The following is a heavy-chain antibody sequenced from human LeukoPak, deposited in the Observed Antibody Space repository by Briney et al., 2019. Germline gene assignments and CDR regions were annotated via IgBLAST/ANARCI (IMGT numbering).Heavy chain of an antibody. CDR1: GGSISSYY. CDR3: ARLDGIAVAGYFDY. D-gene: IGHD6-19*01. Sequence: SETLSLPCTVSGGSISSYYWSWIRQPPGKGLEWIGYIYYSGSTNYNPSLKSRVTISVDTSKNQFSLKLSSVTAADTAVYYCARLDGIAVAGYFDYWGTGTLVTVSS. J-gene: IGHJ4*02. V-gene: IGHV4-59*08. CDR2: IYYSGST.